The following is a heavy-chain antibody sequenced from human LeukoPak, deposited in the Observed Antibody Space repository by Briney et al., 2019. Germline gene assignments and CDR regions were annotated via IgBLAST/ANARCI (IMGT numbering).Heavy chain of an antibody. V-gene: IGHV3-7*03. CDR2: IKQDGSEK. J-gene: IGHJ3*02. CDR1: GFTFSSYW. CDR3: ARELRSSGWYRKFTSAFDI. D-gene: IGHD6-19*01. Sequence: GGSLRLSCAASGFTFSSYWMSWVRQAPGKGLEWLANIKQDGSEKYYVDSVKGRFTISRDNAKNSLYLQMNSLRAEDTAVYYCARELRSSGWYRKFTSAFDIWGQGTMVTVSS.